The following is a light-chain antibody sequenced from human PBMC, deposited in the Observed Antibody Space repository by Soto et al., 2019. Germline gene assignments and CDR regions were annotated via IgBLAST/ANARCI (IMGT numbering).Light chain of an antibody. J-gene: IGLJ2*01. CDR1: SSDVGGYNY. CDR2: EVS. V-gene: IGLV2-8*01. CDR3: SSYAGSNILV. Sequence: QSALTQPPSASGSPGQSVTISCTGTSSDVGGYNYVSWYQQHPGKAPKLMIYEVSKRPSGVPDRFSGSKSGNTASLTVSGLQAEDGADYYCSSYAGSNILVFGGGPNLPAL.